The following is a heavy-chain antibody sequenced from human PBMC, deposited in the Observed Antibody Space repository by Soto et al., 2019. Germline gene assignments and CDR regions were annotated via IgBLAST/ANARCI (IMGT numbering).Heavy chain of an antibody. D-gene: IGHD2-2*01. Sequence: ASVKVSCKASGGTFSSYTISWVRQAPGQGLEWMGRIIPILGIANYAQKFQGRVTITADKSTSTAYMELSSLRSEDTAVYYCFGAVVVPAAPLNYYYYMDVWGKGTTVTVSS. CDR3: FGAVVVPAAPLNYYYYMDV. CDR2: IIPILGIA. V-gene: IGHV1-69*02. J-gene: IGHJ6*03. CDR1: GGTFSSYT.